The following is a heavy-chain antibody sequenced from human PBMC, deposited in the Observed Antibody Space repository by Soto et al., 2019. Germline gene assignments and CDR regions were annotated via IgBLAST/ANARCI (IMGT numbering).Heavy chain of an antibody. J-gene: IGHJ6*02. CDR2: IKQDGSEK. V-gene: IGHV3-7*01. Sequence: PGGSLRLSCAASGFTFSSYWMSWVRQAPGKGLEWVANIKQDGSEKYYVDSVKGRFTISRDNAKNSLYLQMNSLRAEDTAVYYCARDGGSFLWFGELFRYYYYGMDVWGHGTTVTVSS. D-gene: IGHD3-10*01. CDR1: GFTFSSYW. CDR3: ARDGGSFLWFGELFRYYYYGMDV.